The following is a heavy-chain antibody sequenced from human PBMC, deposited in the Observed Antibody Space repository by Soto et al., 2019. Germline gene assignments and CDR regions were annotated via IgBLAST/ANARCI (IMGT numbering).Heavy chain of an antibody. CDR1: GYTFTSYA. Sequence: QVQLVQSGAEEKKPGASVKVSCKASGYTFTSYAMHWVRQAPGQRLEWMGWINAGKGNTKYSQKFQGRVTITRYTSASTAYMELSSLGSEDTAVYYCASGGGERTFHYWGQGTLVTVSS. CDR3: ASGGGERTFHY. D-gene: IGHD3-16*01. J-gene: IGHJ4*02. CDR2: INAGKGNT. V-gene: IGHV1-3*05.